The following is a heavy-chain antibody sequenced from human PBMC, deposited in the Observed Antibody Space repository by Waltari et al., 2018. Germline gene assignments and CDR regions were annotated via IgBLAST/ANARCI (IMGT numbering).Heavy chain of an antibody. V-gene: IGHV3-53*04. CDR1: GFTVSSNY. D-gene: IGHD5-18*01. J-gene: IGHJ5*02. CDR2: IYSGGST. Sequence: EVQLVESGGGLVQPGGSLRLSCAASGFTVSSNYMSWVRQAPGKGLEWVSVIYSGGSTYDADSVKGRFTISRHNSKNTLYLQMNSLRAEDTAVYYCARERYSYGYYGWFDPWGQGTLVTVSS. CDR3: ARERYSYGYYGWFDP.